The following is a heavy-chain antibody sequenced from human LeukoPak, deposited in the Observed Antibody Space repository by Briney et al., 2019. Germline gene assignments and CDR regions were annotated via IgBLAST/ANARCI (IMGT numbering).Heavy chain of an antibody. J-gene: IGHJ6*02. V-gene: IGHV3-7*01. CDR1: GFTFSSYW. Sequence: PGGSLRLSCAASGFTFSSYWMSWVRQAPGKGLEWVANIKQDGSEKYYVDSVKGRFTISRDNAKNSLYLQMNSLRAEATAVYYCTRHPTSSFEYGLDVWGQGTTVTVSS. D-gene: IGHD6-6*01. CDR3: TRHPTSSFEYGLDV. CDR2: IKQDGSEK.